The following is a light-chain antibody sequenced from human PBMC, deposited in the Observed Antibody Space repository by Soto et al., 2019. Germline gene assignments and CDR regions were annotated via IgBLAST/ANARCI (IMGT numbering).Light chain of an antibody. Sequence: EIVLTQSPGTLSLSPGERATLSCRASQSVSSSYLAWYQQNRGQAPRLLIYGASSRAPGIPDRFGGSGSGTDFTLTISRLEPEDFAVYYCQQYGSSRWTFGQGTKVE. CDR2: GAS. J-gene: IGKJ1*01. CDR1: QSVSSSY. V-gene: IGKV3-20*01. CDR3: QQYGSSRWT.